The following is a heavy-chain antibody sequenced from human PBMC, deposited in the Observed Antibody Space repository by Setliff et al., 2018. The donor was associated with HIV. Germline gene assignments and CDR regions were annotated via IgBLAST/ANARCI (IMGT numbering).Heavy chain of an antibody. Sequence: ASVKVSCKASGYTFTSYPLHWVRQAPGQRLEWMGWINAGNGNTKYSQRFQGRVTITRDTSASTAYMELSSLRSEDTAVYYCARAADYDFWSGYSSGWFDPWGQGTLVTVSS. CDR3: ARAADYDFWSGYSSGWFDP. V-gene: IGHV1-3*01. CDR2: INAGNGNT. D-gene: IGHD3-3*01. CDR1: GYTFTSYP. J-gene: IGHJ5*02.